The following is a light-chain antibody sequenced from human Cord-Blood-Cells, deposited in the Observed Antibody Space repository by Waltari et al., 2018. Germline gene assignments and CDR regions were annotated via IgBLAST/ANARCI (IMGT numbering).Light chain of an antibody. CDR2: DVS. V-gene: IGLV2-14*01. Sequence: QSALTQPASVSGSPGQSITLSCTGTSSDVGGYNYVSWYQQHPGKAPKLMIYDVSNRPSGVCNRFSGSKSGNTASLTISGLQAEDEADYYCSSYTSSSPWVFGGGTKLTVL. CDR3: SSYTSSSPWV. CDR1: SSDVGGYNY. J-gene: IGLJ3*02.